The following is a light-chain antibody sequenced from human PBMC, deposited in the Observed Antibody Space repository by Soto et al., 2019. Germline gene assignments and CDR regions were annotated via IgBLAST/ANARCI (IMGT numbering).Light chain of an antibody. V-gene: IGKV3-20*01. Sequence: EIVLTQSPGTLSLSPGERATLSFRASQSVSSSYLAWYQQKPGQAPRLLIYGASTRATGIPDRFSVSGSGTDFTLTISRLEPEDFAVYHCQQFFSSPLTFGGGTKVDIK. CDR3: QQFFSSPLT. J-gene: IGKJ4*01. CDR1: QSVSSSY. CDR2: GAS.